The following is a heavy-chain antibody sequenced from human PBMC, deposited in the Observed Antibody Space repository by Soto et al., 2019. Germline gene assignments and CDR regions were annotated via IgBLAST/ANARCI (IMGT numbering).Heavy chain of an antibody. Sequence: ASVKVSCKASGGTFSSYAISWVRQAPGQGLEWMGGIIPILGTANYAQKFQGRVTITADESTSTAYMELSSLRSEDTAVYYCARGHYYDSSGYYSDYWGQGTLVTVSS. CDR2: IIPILGTA. CDR1: GGTFSSYA. J-gene: IGHJ4*02. V-gene: IGHV1-69*13. D-gene: IGHD3-22*01. CDR3: ARGHYYDSSGYYSDY.